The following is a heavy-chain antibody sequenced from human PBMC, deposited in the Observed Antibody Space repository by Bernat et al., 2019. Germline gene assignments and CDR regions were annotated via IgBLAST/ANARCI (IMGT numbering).Heavy chain of an antibody. CDR1: GFTLSTYW. V-gene: IGHV3-7*03. CDR2: INQDGSEK. Sequence: EVQLVESGGDLVQPGGSLRLSCAASGFTLSTYWMTLVRQAPGKGMEWVANINQDGSEKYYVASVKGRFTVSRDNTKNSLYLRMNSLGAEDSAVYYCAGGGERYVNYWGQGTLVTVSS. CDR3: AGGGERYVNY. J-gene: IGHJ4*02. D-gene: IGHD1-1*01.